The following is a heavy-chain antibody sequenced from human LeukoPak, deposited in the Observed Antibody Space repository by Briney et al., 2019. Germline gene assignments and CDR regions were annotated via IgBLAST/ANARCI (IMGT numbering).Heavy chain of an antibody. Sequence: GGSLRLSCAASGFTVSSNYMSWVRQTPGKGLEWVSVIYSGGSTYYADSVKGRFTISRDDSKNTLYLQMNSLRAEDTAVYYCAKPTMVRGSGWFDPWGQGTLVTVSS. J-gene: IGHJ5*02. CDR2: IYSGGST. V-gene: IGHV3-53*01. D-gene: IGHD3-10*01. CDR3: AKPTMVRGSGWFDP. CDR1: GFTVSSNY.